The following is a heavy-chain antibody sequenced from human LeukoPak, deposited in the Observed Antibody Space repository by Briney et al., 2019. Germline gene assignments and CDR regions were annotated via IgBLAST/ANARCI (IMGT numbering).Heavy chain of an antibody. CDR3: AIRVVPIAAAAWEGALDY. D-gene: IGHD6-13*01. J-gene: IGHJ4*02. Sequence: GASVKVSCKASGYTFTGYYMHWVRQAPGQGLEWMGWINPNSGGTNYAQKFQGRVTMTRDTSISTAYMELRSLRSDDTAVYYCAIRVVPIAAAAWEGALDYWGQGTLVTVSS. CDR2: INPNSGGT. CDR1: GYTFTGYY. V-gene: IGHV1-2*02.